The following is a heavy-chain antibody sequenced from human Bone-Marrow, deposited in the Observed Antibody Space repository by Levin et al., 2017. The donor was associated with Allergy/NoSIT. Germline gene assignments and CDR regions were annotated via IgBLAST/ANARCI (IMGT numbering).Heavy chain of an antibody. Sequence: ASVKVSCKVSGYTFTNYYLHWLRQAPGQEIEWVGRINPNKGTTNYAQKFQGRVTMSRDTSTNTAFLELRGLTSDDTAVYYCARSLIFGVVIHIFDFWGQGTQLTVSS. CDR2: INPNKGTT. J-gene: IGHJ4*02. CDR3: ARSLIFGVVIHIFDF. D-gene: IGHD3-3*01. V-gene: IGHV1-2*06. CDR1: GYTFTNYY.